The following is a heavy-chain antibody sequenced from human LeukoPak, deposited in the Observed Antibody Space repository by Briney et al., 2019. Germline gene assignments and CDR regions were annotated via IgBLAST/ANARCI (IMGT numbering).Heavy chain of an antibody. J-gene: IGHJ4*02. Sequence: GASVKVSCKASGGTFSSYAISWVRQAPGQGLEWMGWINPNSGDTNYAQKFQGRVTMTRDTSITTAYMEVSGLRSDDTAVYYCARVVGSVGATVFGYWGQGTLVTVSS. D-gene: IGHD1-26*01. CDR3: ARVVGSVGATVFGY. V-gene: IGHV1-2*02. CDR1: GGTFSSYA. CDR2: INPNSGDT.